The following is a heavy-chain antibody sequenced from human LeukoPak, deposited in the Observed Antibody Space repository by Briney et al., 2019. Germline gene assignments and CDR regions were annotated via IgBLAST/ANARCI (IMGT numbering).Heavy chain of an antibody. CDR3: ARGGSGYYYVFSSFDY. V-gene: IGHV1-46*01. Sequence: GASVKVSCKASGYTFTSYYMHWVRQAPGQGLEWMGIINPSGGSTSYAQKFQGRVTMTRDTSTSTVYMELSSLRSEDTAVHYCARGGSGYYYVFSSFDYWGQGTLVTVSS. J-gene: IGHJ4*02. D-gene: IGHD3-22*01. CDR2: INPSGGST. CDR1: GYTFTSYY.